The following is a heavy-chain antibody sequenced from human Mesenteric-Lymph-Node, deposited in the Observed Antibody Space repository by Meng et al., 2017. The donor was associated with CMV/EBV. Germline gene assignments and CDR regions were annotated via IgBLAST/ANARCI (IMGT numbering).Heavy chain of an antibody. CDR2: INPNSGGT. V-gene: IGHV1-2*04. CDR3: ARNIVATNWYFDL. J-gene: IGHJ2*01. D-gene: IGHD5-12*01. Sequence: KASGYTFSGYYMHWVRQAPGQGLEWMGWINPNSGGTNYAQKFQGWVTMTRDTSISTAYMELSRLRSDDTAVYYCARNIVATNWYFDLWGRGTLVTVSS. CDR1: GYTFSGYY.